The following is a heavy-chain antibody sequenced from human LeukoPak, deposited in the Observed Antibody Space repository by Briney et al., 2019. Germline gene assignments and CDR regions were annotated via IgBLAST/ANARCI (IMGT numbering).Heavy chain of an antibody. CDR2: IRYDGSNK. D-gene: IGHD3-22*01. V-gene: IGHV3-30*02. J-gene: IGHJ1*01. Sequence: PGGSLRLSCAASGFTFSSYGMHWVRQAPGKGLEWVAFIRYDGSNKYYADSVKGRFTISRDNSKNTLYLQMNSLRAEDTAAYYCAKDQASAGRTMIVEHWGQGTLVTVSS. CDR3: AKDQASAGRTMIVEH. CDR1: GFTFSSYG.